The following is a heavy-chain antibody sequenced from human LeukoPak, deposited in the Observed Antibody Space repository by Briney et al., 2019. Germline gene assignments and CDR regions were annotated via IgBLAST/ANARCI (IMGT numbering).Heavy chain of an antibody. CDR2: MNPNSGGT. CDR1: TYTFTGYY. V-gene: IGHV1-2*02. J-gene: IGHJ4*02. D-gene: IGHD2-2*01. Sequence: ASVRVSCKASTYTFTGYYINWVRQAPGQGLEWMGWMNPNSGGTSFAQKFQGRVTMTRDTSISTAYMELSRLRSDDTAVYYCARRHIDCSTTTCCVDYWGQGTLVTVSS. CDR3: ARRHIDCSTTTCCVDY.